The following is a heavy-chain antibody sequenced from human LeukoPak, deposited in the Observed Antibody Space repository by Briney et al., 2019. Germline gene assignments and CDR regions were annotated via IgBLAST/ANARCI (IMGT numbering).Heavy chain of an antibody. CDR1: GASIRSDY. J-gene: IGHJ3*02. CDR3: ARGPDNGYNYGAFHI. D-gene: IGHD5-24*01. V-gene: IGHV4-59*01. Sequence: SETLSLICTVSGASIRSDYWNWIRQPPGKGLEWIGYMYYSGSTNYTPSLKSRLNISVDTSENQFSLKLTSVTAADTAVYYCARGPDNGYNYGAFHIWGQGTMVAVS. CDR2: MYYSGST.